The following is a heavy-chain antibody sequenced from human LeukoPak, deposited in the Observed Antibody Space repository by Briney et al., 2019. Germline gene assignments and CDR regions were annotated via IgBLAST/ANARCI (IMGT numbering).Heavy chain of an antibody. D-gene: IGHD6-19*01. CDR2: IIPILGIA. CDR3: ARDQAVAGTWGVFDY. CDR1: GGTFSSYA. Sequence: SVKVSCKASGGTFSSYAISWVRQAPGQGLEWMGRIIPILGIANYAQKFQGRVTITADKSTSTAYMELSSLRSEDTAVYYCARDQAVAGTWGVFDYWGQGTLVTVSS. V-gene: IGHV1-69*04. J-gene: IGHJ4*02.